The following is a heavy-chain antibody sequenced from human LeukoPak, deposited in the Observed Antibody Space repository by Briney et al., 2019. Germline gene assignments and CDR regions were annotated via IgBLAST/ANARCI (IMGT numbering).Heavy chain of an antibody. CDR1: GYTFTGYY. J-gene: IGHJ4*02. Sequence: ASVKVSCKASGYTFTGYYMHWVRQAPGQGLEWMGWINPNSGGTNYAQKFQGWVTMTRDTSISTAYMKLSRLRSDDTAVYYCARGNCSGGSCYESYYFDYWGQGTLVTVSS. CDR3: ARGNCSGGSCYESYYFDY. V-gene: IGHV1-2*04. D-gene: IGHD2-15*01. CDR2: INPNSGGT.